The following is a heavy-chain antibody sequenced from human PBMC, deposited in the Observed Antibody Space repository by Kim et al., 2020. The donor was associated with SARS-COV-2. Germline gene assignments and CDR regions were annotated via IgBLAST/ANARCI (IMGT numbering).Heavy chain of an antibody. D-gene: IGHD5-18*01. CDR3: ARDSRGYSYGYGYYYYYGMDV. Sequence: GGSLRLSCAASGFTFSSYWMSWVRQAPGKGLEWVANIKQDGSEKYYVDSVKGRFTISRDNAKNSLYLQMNSLRAEDTAVYYCARDSRGYSYGYGYYYYYGMDVWGQGTTVTVSS. CDR2: IKQDGSEK. V-gene: IGHV3-7*01. CDR1: GFTFSSYW. J-gene: IGHJ6*02.